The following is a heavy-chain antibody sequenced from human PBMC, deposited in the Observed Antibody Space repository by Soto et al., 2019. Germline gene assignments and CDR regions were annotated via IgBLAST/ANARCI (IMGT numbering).Heavy chain of an antibody. CDR3: ARGLVVAIDY. Sequence: SETLSLTCAVYGGSFSGYYWSWIRQPPGKGLEWIGEINHSGSTNYNPSLKSRVTISVDTSKNQFSLKLSSVTAADTAVYYCARGLVVAIDYWGQGTLVTVSS. D-gene: IGHD2-15*01. J-gene: IGHJ4*02. V-gene: IGHV4-34*01. CDR2: INHSGST. CDR1: GGSFSGYY.